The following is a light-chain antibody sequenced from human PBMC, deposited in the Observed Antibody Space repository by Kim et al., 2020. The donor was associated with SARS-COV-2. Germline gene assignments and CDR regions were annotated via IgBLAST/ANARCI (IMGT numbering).Light chain of an antibody. CDR3: QQYGSSPYT. J-gene: IGKJ2*01. CDR1: QSVDSNY. Sequence: EIVLTQSPGTLSLSPGERATLSCRASQSVDSNYLAWFQQKPGQAPRLLIYVASSRATGIPDRFSGSGSGTDFTLTISRLEPEDFAVYYCQQYGSSPYTLGQGTKLEI. V-gene: IGKV3-20*01. CDR2: VAS.